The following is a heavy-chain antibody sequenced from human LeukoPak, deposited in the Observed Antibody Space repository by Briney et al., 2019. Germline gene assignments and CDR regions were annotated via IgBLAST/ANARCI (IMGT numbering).Heavy chain of an antibody. V-gene: IGHV4-34*01. J-gene: IGHJ4*02. CDR1: GGSFSGYY. CDR3: ARGNYDILTGYLY. CDR2: INHSGST. D-gene: IGHD3-9*01. Sequence: PSETLSLTCAVYGGSFSGYYWSWIRQPPGKVLEWIGEINHSGSTNYNPSLKSRVTISVDTSKNQFSLKLSSVTAADTAVYYCARGNYDILTGYLYWGQGTLVTVSS.